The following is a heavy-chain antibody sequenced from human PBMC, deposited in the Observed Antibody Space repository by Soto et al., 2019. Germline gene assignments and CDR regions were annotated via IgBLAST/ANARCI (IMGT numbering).Heavy chain of an antibody. J-gene: IGHJ3*02. V-gene: IGHV3-48*01. CDR2: ISSSSSTI. CDR3: ARDKSSSSYLGAFDI. CDR1: GFTFSSYS. Sequence: EVQLVESGGGLVQPGGSLRLSCAASGFTFSSYSMNWVRQAPGKGLEWVSYISSSSSTIYYADSGKGRFTISIDTAKNSLYLQRTSLTAEDTAVYYCARDKSSSSYLGAFDISGQGTMVTVSS. D-gene: IGHD6-13*01.